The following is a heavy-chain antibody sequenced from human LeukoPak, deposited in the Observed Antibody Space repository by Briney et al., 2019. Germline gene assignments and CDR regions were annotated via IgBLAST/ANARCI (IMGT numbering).Heavy chain of an antibody. V-gene: IGHV4-34*01. CDR1: GGSFSGYY. CDR2: INHSGST. CDR3: ASTLASGYFDY. Sequence: SETLSLTCAVYGGSFSGYYWSWIRQPPGKGLEWIGEINHSGSTNYNPSLKSRVTISVDTSKNQFSLKLSSVTAADTAVYYCASTLASGYFDYWGQGTLVTVSS. J-gene: IGHJ4*02. D-gene: IGHD3-10*01.